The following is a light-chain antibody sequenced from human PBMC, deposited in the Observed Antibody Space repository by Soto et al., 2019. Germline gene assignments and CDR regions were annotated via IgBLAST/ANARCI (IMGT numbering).Light chain of an antibody. V-gene: IGLV2-14*03. CDR1: SGDVGAYNY. J-gene: IGLJ2*01. CDR2: EVN. Sequence: QSALTQPASVSGSPGQSITISCTGTSGDVGAYNYVSWYQQHAGKAPPLIISEVNNRPSGVSDRFSGSKSGSTASLTISGLRTEDGADYHCRSYSRGSTDVVFGGGTQLTVL. CDR3: RSYSRGSTDVV.